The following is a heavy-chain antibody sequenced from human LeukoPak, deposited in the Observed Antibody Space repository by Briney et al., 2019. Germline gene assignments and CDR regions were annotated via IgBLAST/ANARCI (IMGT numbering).Heavy chain of an antibody. CDR2: LSHAGNT. J-gene: IGHJ4*02. D-gene: IGHD2-2*01. CDR1: GDSVRNDFYY. Sequence: PSETLSLTCSVSGDSVRNDFYYWGWIRQPPGKGLEWAACLSHAGNTWYNPSLESRLSISVDTSKNQSSLKFSSVTAADTALYWCARHNAPRRVGFDFWGQGILVTVSS. V-gene: IGHV4-39*01. CDR3: ARHNAPRRVGFDF.